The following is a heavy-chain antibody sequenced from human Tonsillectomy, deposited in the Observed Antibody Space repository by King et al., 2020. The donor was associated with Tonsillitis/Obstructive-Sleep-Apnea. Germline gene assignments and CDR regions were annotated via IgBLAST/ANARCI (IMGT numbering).Heavy chain of an antibody. D-gene: IGHD6-13*01. CDR1: GFTFGDYA. CDR3: TDHSSSWGFDY. Sequence: QLVQSGGGLVQPGRSLRLSCTASGFTFGDYAMSWVRQAPGKGLEWVGFIRSKAYGGTTEYAASVKGRFTISRDDSKSIAYLQMNSLNTEDTAVYYCTDHSSSWGFDYWGQGTLVTVSS. J-gene: IGHJ4*02. V-gene: IGHV3-49*04. CDR2: IRSKAYGGTT.